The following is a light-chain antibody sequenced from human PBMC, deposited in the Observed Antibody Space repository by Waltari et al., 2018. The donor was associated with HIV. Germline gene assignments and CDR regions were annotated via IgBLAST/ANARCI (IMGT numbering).Light chain of an antibody. CDR1: NYSVGPNY. V-gene: IGLV1-51*01. CDR2: DDN. CDR3: RAWDSSLSAFV. J-gene: IGLJ2*01. Sequence: QSVLTQPPTVSAAAGQKVTISCSGRNYSVGPNYVSWYQQVPGTAPSLLIYDDNKRRSGIPDRFSGSKSDTSATLGITGRQTGDEDDYYCRAWDSSLSAFVFGGGTRLTVL.